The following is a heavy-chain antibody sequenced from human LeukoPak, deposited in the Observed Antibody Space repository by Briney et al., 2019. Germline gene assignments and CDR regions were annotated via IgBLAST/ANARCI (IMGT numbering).Heavy chain of an antibody. D-gene: IGHD6-19*01. V-gene: IGHV1-69*04. CDR2: IIPILGIA. J-gene: IGHJ4*02. Sequence: GASVKVSCKASGGTFSSYAISWVRQAPGQGLEWMGRIIPILGIANYAQKFQGRVTMTRDTSTSTVYMELSSLRSEDTAVYYCARALGSGWHAFGYWGQGTLVTVSS. CDR1: GGTFSSYA. CDR3: ARALGSGWHAFGY.